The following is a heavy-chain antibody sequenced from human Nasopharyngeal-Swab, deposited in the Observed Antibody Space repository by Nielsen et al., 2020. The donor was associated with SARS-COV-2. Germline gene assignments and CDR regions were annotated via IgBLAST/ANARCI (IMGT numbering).Heavy chain of an antibody. D-gene: IGHD1-26*01. Sequence: GGSLRLSCTASGFTFGDYAISWVRQAPGKGLEWVGFIRSKAFGGTTEYSASVKGRLTISRDDSKSIAYLQMNSLKTEDTAVYYCTRLKWEVYYYYMDVWGKGTTVTVSS. CDR2: IRSKAFGGTT. V-gene: IGHV3-49*04. CDR1: GFTFGDYA. CDR3: TRLKWEVYYYYMDV. J-gene: IGHJ6*03.